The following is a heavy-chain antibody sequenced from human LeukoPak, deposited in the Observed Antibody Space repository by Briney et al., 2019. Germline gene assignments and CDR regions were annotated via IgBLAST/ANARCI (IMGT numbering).Heavy chain of an antibody. CDR2: IYTSGST. Sequence: KPSETLSLTCTVSGGSISSYYWSWIRQPAGKGLEWIGRIYTSGSTNYNPSLKSRVTMSVDTSKNQFSLKLSSVTAADTAVYYCAGGGATNWAYYFDYWGQGTRVTVSS. J-gene: IGHJ4*02. D-gene: IGHD1-26*01. CDR3: AGGGATNWAYYFDY. CDR1: GGSISSYY. V-gene: IGHV4-4*07.